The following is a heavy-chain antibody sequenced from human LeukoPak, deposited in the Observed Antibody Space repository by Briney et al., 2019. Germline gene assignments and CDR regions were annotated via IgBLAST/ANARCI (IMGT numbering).Heavy chain of an antibody. J-gene: IGHJ6*04. CDR2: ICGRGGTT. V-gene: IGHV3-23*01. CDR3: AKHYYDFWSGSYYVDA. Sequence: GGGLRVSCVASGVTFSSDAMSWGRQGPGEGGGWVSAICGRGGTTYYADSVKGPLTTSRENSKNPLFLQMHSLTAEDTAVYYCAKHYYDFWSGSYYVDAWGKGTTVTVSS. D-gene: IGHD3-3*01. CDR1: GVTFSSDA.